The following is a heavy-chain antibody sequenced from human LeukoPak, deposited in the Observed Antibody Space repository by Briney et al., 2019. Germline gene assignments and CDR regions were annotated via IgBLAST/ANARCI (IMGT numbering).Heavy chain of an antibody. CDR3: ARSSARGDGYNFAY. V-gene: IGHV4-34*01. Sequence: PSETLSLTCAVYGQSFSGHYWNWIRQSPGQGLEWIGEINHSGSTNYNPSLKSRVTISVDTSKNQFSLKLSSVTAADTAVYFCARSSARGDGYNFAYWGQGTLVTVSS. J-gene: IGHJ4*02. CDR1: GQSFSGHY. CDR2: INHSGST. D-gene: IGHD5-24*01.